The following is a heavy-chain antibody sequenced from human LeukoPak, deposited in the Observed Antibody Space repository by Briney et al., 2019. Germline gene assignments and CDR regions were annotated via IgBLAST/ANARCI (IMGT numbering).Heavy chain of an antibody. CDR2: ISWNSGSI. J-gene: IGHJ4*02. V-gene: IGHV3-9*01. D-gene: IGHD3-22*01. CDR1: GFTFDDYA. Sequence: GGSLRLSCAASGFTFDDYAVHWVRQAPGKGLEWVSGISWNSGSIGYADSVKGRFTISRDSAKNSLYLQMNSLRAEDTGVYYCAREHPYYYDSSGTALMAEIKYYFDYWGQGTLVTVSS. CDR3: AREHPYYYDSSGTALMAEIKYYFDY.